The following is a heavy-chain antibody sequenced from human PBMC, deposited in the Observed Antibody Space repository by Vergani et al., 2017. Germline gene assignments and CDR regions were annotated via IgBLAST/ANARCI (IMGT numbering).Heavy chain of an antibody. CDR3: ARGPRWLLPRPFDY. D-gene: IGHD3-22*01. CDR2: ISYDGSNK. J-gene: IGHJ4*02. V-gene: IGHV3-30*03. CDR1: GFTFSSYG. Sequence: QVQLVESGGGVVQPGRSLRLSCAASGFTFSSYGMHWVRQAPGKGLEWVAVISYDGSNKYYADSVKGRFTISRDNSKNTLYLQMNSLRAEDSAVYYCARGPRWLLPRPFDYWGQGTLVTVSS.